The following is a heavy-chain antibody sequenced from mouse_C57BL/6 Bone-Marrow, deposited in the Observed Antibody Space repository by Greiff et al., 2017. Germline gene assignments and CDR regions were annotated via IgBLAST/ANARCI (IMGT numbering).Heavy chain of an antibody. Sequence: VQLQQPGAELVKPGASVTMSCKASGYTFTSYWITWVKQRPGQGLEWIEDIYPGSGSTNYNEKFKSKATLTVDTTSSTAYMQLSSLTSEDSAVYYCARDFFFDYWGQGTTLTVSS. CDR1: GYTFTSYW. V-gene: IGHV1-55*01. J-gene: IGHJ2*01. CDR2: IYPGSGST. CDR3: ARDFFFDY.